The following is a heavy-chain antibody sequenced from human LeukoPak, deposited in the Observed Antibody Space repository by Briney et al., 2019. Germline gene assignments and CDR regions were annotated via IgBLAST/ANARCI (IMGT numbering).Heavy chain of an antibody. Sequence: GGSLRLSCAASEFAFSIYAMTWVRQAPGKGLEWVSSITGNGGVTSYADSVKGRFTVTRDNSKNTLYLQMNSLRAEDTAVYYCATSSIAAPDWMDYWGQGTLVTVSS. CDR2: ITGNGGVT. CDR1: EFAFSIYA. D-gene: IGHD6-6*01. V-gene: IGHV3-23*01. J-gene: IGHJ4*02. CDR3: ATSSIAAPDWMDY.